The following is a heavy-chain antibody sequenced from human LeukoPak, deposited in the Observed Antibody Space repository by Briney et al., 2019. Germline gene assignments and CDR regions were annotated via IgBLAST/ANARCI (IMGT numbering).Heavy chain of an antibody. Sequence: ASVKVSCKASGYTFTGYYMHWVRQAPGQGLEWMGRINPNSGGTNYAQKFRGRVTMTRDTYMTTAYMELNRLRFDDTAVYYCARFGYSGYDLNLDYWGREPWSPSPQ. J-gene: IGHJ4*02. CDR1: GYTFTGYY. D-gene: IGHD5-12*01. CDR3: ARFGYSGYDLNLDY. CDR2: INPNSGGT. V-gene: IGHV1-2*06.